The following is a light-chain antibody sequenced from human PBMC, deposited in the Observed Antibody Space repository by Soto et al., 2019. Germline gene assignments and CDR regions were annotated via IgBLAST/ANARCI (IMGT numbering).Light chain of an antibody. CDR3: QVWDPRSDQNV. CDR2: YET. CDR1: NIGSGR. J-gene: IGLJ1*01. V-gene: IGLV3-21*04. Sequence: SYELTQTPSVSVAPGQTARITCGENNIGSGRVHWYQQKPGQAPVVVIYYETDRPSGIPERFSGSNSGNTATLTISRVEAADEADYYCQVWDPRSDQNVFGTGTKLTVL.